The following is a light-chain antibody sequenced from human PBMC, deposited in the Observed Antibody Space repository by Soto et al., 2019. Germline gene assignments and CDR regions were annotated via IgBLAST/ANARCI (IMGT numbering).Light chain of an antibody. Sequence: DIQMTQSPSSLSASVGDRVTITCRASQSISSYLNWYQQKPGKAPKLLIYAASSLQSGVPSRFSVSGSGTDFTLTISSLQPEDCATYYCQQSYSTPITLGQGTRLEIK. V-gene: IGKV1-39*01. CDR3: QQSYSTPIT. CDR2: AAS. J-gene: IGKJ5*01. CDR1: QSISSY.